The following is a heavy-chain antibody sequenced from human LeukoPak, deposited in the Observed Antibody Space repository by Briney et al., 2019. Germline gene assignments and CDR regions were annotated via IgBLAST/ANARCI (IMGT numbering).Heavy chain of an antibody. CDR1: GFTFSSYG. V-gene: IGHV3-30*18. CDR3: AKDYYYGLKQNGKNDY. Sequence: GGSLRLSCAASGFTFSSYGMHWVRQAPGKGLEWVAVISYDGSNKYYADSVKGRFTISRDNSKNTLYLQMNSLRAEDTAVYYCAKDYYYGLKQNGKNDYWGQGTLVTVSS. J-gene: IGHJ4*02. D-gene: IGHD3-10*01. CDR2: ISYDGSNK.